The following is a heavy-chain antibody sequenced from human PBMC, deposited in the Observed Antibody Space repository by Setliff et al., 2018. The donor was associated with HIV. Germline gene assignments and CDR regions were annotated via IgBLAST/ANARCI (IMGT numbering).Heavy chain of an antibody. CDR2: IYHSGST. J-gene: IGHJ3*02. D-gene: IGHD3-22*01. V-gene: IGHV4-38-2*01. Sequence: SETLSLTCAVSGYSISSGFYWGWIRQPPGKGLEWIGTIYHSGSTYYNPSLKSRVTISVDTSKNQFSLKVSSVTAADTAVYYCARVGDFYDTSGYYSVLDAFDIWGQGTMVTVSS. CDR1: GYSISSGFY. CDR3: ARVGDFYDTSGYYSVLDAFDI.